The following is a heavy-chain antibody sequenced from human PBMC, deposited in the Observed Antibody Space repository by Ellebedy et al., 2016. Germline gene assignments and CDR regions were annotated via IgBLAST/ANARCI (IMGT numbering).Heavy chain of an antibody. CDR1: GGSIDNYF. CDR2: IYREDNT. J-gene: IGHJ5*02. CDR3: ARAHYWSGYSPYHLDR. Sequence: SETLSLXCTVSGGSIDNYFWSWIRKPAGKGLEWIGRIYREDNTNYNPSLGSRLSMSIDISKNQVSLRLSSVTAADTAIYYCARAHYWSGYSPYHLDRWGRGTRVTVSS. V-gene: IGHV4-4*07. D-gene: IGHD3-3*02.